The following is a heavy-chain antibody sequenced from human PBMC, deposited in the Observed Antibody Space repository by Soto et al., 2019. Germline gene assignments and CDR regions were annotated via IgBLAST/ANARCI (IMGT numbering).Heavy chain of an antibody. V-gene: IGHV4-31*03. CDR3: ARAITTKDFFDY. D-gene: IGHD1-1*01. CDR1: GGSISSGGYY. J-gene: IGHJ4*02. Sequence: SETLSLTCTVSGGSISSGGYYWSWIRQYPGKGLEWIGYIYYSGTTHYNPSLKSRLTMSVDTSSNHFSLKLSSVAAADTAVYYCARAITTKDFFDYWGQGILVTVSS. CDR2: IYYSGTT.